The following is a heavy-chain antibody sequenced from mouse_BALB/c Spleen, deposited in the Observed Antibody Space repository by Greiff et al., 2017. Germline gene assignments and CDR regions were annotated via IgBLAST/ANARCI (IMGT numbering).Heavy chain of an antibody. CDR2: ISSGSSTI. Sequence: DVMLVESGGGLVQPGGSRKLSCAASGFTFSSFGMHWVRQAPEKGLEWVAYISSGSSTIYYADTVKGRFTISRDNPKNTLFLQMTSLRSEDTAMYYCARGLRNFDYWGQGTTLTVSS. J-gene: IGHJ2*01. D-gene: IGHD1-1*01. V-gene: IGHV5-17*02. CDR1: GFTFSSFG. CDR3: ARGLRNFDY.